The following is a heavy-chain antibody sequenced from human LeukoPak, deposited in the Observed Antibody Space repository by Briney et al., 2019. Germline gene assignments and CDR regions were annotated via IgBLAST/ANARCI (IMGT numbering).Heavy chain of an antibody. D-gene: IGHD6-19*01. Sequence: GGSLRLSCAASGFTFSSYSMNWVRQAPGKGLEWVSSISSSSSYIYYADSVKGRFTISRDNAKNSLYLQMNSLRAEDTAVYYCARDLRTKVAVAGTVLAYWGQGTLVTVSS. J-gene: IGHJ4*02. V-gene: IGHV3-21*01. CDR1: GFTFSSYS. CDR3: ARDLRTKVAVAGTVLAY. CDR2: ISSSSSYI.